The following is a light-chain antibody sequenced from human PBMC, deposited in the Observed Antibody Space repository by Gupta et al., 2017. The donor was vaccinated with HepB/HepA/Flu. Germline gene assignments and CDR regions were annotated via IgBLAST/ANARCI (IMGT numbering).Light chain of an antibody. CDR2: EAS. CDR1: QSVSSY. CDR3: QQRSNWLT. Sequence: EIVLTQSPSTLSLSPGDRATLSCRASQSVSSYLAWYQQKPGQAPRLLIYEASNRATGIPARFSGRGSGTDFTLTISSLEPEDFAVYYCQQRSNWLTFGGGTKVEI. V-gene: IGKV3-11*01. J-gene: IGKJ4*01.